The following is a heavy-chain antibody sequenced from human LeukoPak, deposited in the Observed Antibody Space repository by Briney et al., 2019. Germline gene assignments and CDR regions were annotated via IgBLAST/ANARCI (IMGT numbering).Heavy chain of an antibody. CDR2: IKSKTDGGTT. V-gene: IGHV3-15*01. Sequence: GGSLRLSCAASGFTFSNAWMSWVRQAPGKGLEWVGRIKSKTDGGTTDYAAPVKGRFTISRDDSKNTLYLQMNSLRAEDTAVYYCAREKDDAFDIWGQGTMVTVSS. CDR1: GFTFSNAW. J-gene: IGHJ3*02. CDR3: AREKDDAFDI.